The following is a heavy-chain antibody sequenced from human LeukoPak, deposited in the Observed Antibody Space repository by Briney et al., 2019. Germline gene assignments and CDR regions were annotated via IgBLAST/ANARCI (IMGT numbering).Heavy chain of an antibody. CDR2: INHSGST. CDR3: ARVRFTLLSVSSWPDSNWFDP. J-gene: IGHJ5*02. Sequence: SSETLSLTCTVSGGSISSYYWSWIRQPPGKGLEWIGEINHSGSTNYNPSLKSRVTISVDTSKNQFSLKLSSVTAADTAVYYCARVRFTLLSVSSWPDSNWFDPWGQGTLATVSS. D-gene: IGHD6-13*01. CDR1: GGSISSYY. V-gene: IGHV4-34*01.